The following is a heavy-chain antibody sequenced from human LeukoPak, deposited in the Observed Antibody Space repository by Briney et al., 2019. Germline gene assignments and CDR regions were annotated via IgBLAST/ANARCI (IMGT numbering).Heavy chain of an antibody. D-gene: IGHD2-2*01. J-gene: IGHJ4*02. CDR3: ARDTFQPGLIDS. V-gene: IGHV3-21*05. CDR2: INTDSSDI. CDR1: GFTFSRYA. Sequence: PGGPLRLSCAASGFTFSRYAMNWVRQAPGKGLQWVSYINTDSSDIHYADSVKGRFTISRDNARNTLYLQLSSLRAEDSAVYYCARDTFQPGLIDSWGQGTLVTVSS.